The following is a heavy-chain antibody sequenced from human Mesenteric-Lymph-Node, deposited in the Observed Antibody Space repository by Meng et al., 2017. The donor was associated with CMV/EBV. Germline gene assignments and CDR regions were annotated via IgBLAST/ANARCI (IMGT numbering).Heavy chain of an antibody. J-gene: IGHJ2*01. CDR3: ARDFRMGAARPLWYFDL. D-gene: IGHD6-6*01. CDR2: ISSSGSTI. CDR1: GFTFSSYS. Sequence: GGSLRLSCADSGFTFSSYSMNWVRQAPGKGLEWVSYISSSGSTIYYADSVKGRFTISRDNAKNSLYLQMNSLRAEDTAVYYCARDFRMGAARPLWYFDLWGRGTLVTVSS. V-gene: IGHV3-48*04.